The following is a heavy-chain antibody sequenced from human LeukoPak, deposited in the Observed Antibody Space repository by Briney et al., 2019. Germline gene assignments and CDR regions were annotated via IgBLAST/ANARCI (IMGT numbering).Heavy chain of an antibody. J-gene: IGHJ5*02. Sequence: PSETLSLTCAVYGGSFSGYYWSWIRQPPGKGLEWIGEINHSGSTNHNPSLKSRVTISVDTSKNQFSLKLSSVTAADTAVYYCARGRGDFWSGYYNSWFDPWGQGTLVTVSS. V-gene: IGHV4-34*01. CDR1: GGSFSGYY. CDR2: INHSGST. CDR3: ARGRGDFWSGYYNSWFDP. D-gene: IGHD3-3*01.